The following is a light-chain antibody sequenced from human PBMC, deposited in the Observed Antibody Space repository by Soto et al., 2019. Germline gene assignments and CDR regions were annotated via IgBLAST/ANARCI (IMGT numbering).Light chain of an antibody. CDR1: QSISDW. J-gene: IGKJ2*01. V-gene: IGKV1-5*01. Sequence: DIQMTQSPSTLSASVGDRVTITCRASQSISDWLAWYQQKPGKAPELLISDASTLATGVPSRFSGSGSGTEFTLTISSLQTDDSATYFCQEYKTYAFGPGTKVVIK. CDR2: DAS. CDR3: QEYKTYA.